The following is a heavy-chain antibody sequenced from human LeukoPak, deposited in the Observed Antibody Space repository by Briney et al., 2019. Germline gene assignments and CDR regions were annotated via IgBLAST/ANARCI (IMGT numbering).Heavy chain of an antibody. CDR1: GFTFSSFA. D-gene: IGHD5-18*01. CDR2: ISETGRST. V-gene: IGHV3-23*01. Sequence: GGSLRLSCVAFGFTFSSFAMNWVRQAPGKGLEWVSTISETGRSTYYADSVKGQFTISRDNSKNTLYLQMNSLRAEDTAVYYCATDRGSSYGISEYWGQGTLVTVSS. CDR3: ATDRGSSYGISEY. J-gene: IGHJ4*02.